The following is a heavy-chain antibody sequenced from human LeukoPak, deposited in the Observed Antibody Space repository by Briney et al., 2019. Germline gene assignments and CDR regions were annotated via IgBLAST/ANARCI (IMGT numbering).Heavy chain of an antibody. CDR1: GGSISSSSYY. CDR2: IYYSGST. V-gene: IGHV4-39*01. J-gene: IGHJ4*02. Sequence: SETLSLTCTVSGGSISSSSYYWGWIRQPPGKGLEWIGSIYYSGSTYYNPSLKSRVTISVDTSKNQFSLKLSSVTAADTAVYYCARHALLWFGLDYWGQGTLVTVSS. CDR3: ARHALLWFGLDY. D-gene: IGHD3-10*01.